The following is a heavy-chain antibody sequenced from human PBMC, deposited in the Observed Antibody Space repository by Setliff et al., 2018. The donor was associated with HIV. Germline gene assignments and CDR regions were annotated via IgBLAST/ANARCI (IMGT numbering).Heavy chain of an antibody. CDR1: GFTFSTYS. V-gene: IGHV3-48*01. CDR2: ISGSSSTI. Sequence: PGGSLRLSCAASGFTFSTYSMNWVRQAPGKGLEWVSYISGSSSTIYYADSVKGRFTVSRDDSKNTLYLQMNSLKAEDTAVYYCAKDGRNYNIDYWGQGTLVTVSS. J-gene: IGHJ4*02. D-gene: IGHD4-4*01. CDR3: AKDGRNYNIDY.